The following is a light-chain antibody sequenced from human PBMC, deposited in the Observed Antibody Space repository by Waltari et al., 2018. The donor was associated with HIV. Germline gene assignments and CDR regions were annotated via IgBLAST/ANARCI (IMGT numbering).Light chain of an antibody. V-gene: IGLV2-8*01. CDR1: SNDIGPYDF. CDR2: DFT. CDR3: VSYTEKVTFLL. J-gene: IGLJ2*01. Sequence: QSALTQPPSASGSPGQSVAISCTGSSNDIGPYDFVSWYQHHPGKAPKLIIYDFTRPPPGIPDRFSGTKSGYTASLTVSDLQVDDEADYYCVSYTEKVTFLLFGGGTKLSVL.